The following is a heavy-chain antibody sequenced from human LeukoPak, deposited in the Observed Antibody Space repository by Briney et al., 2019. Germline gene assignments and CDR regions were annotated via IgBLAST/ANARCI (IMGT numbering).Heavy chain of an antibody. CDR1: GGSISSYY. CDR3: ARGETGGGYCSGGSCPNWFDP. V-gene: IGHV4-59*01. Sequence: SETLSLTCTVSGGSISSYYWSWIRQPPGKGLEWIGYIYYSGSTNYNPSLKSRVTISVDTSKNQFSLKLSSVTAADTAVYYCARGETGGGYCSGGSCPNWFDPWGQGTLVTVSS. D-gene: IGHD2-15*01. J-gene: IGHJ5*02. CDR2: IYYSGST.